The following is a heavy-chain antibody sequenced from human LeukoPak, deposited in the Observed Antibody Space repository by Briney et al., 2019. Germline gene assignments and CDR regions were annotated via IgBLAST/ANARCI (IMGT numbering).Heavy chain of an antibody. Sequence: GGSLRLSCAASGFTFSSYGMSWVRQAPGKGLEWVSAISGSGGSTYYADSVKGRFTISRDNSKNTLYLQMNSLRAEDTAVYYCAKQYGSGSYYNLRLWGNFDYWGQGTLVTVSS. J-gene: IGHJ4*02. CDR3: AKQYGSGSYYNLRLWGNFDY. CDR1: GFTFSSYG. CDR2: ISGSGGST. V-gene: IGHV3-23*01. D-gene: IGHD3-10*01.